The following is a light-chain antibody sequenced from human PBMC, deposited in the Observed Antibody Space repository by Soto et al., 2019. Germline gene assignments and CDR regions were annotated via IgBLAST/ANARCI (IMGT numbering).Light chain of an antibody. V-gene: IGKV3-20*01. CDR2: GAY. CDR1: QSISSIY. J-gene: IGKJ4*01. CDR3: QAFGSSVST. Sequence: EIVLTQAPCTLSLSPWEIASLSCRASQSISSIYLAWYQQKPGQAPRLLIYGAYSRATGIPDRFSGSGSGTDFTLTINRLEPEDFAVYFCQAFGSSVSTVGEGTKVDIK.